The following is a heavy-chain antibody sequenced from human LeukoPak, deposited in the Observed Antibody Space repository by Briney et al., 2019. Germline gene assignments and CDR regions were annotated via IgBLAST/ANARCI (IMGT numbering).Heavy chain of an antibody. CDR1: GYTFTSYY. J-gene: IGHJ6*03. CDR3: ARANYYDSSGYYYEGQNYYYYYMDV. D-gene: IGHD3-22*01. V-gene: IGHV1-46*01. CDR2: INPSGGST. Sequence: GASVKVSCKASGYTFTSYYMHWVRQAPGQGLEWMGIINPSGGSTSYAQKFQGRVTMTRDMSTSTVYMELSSLRSEDTAVYYCARANYYDSSGYYYEGQNYYYYYMDVWGKGTTVTVSS.